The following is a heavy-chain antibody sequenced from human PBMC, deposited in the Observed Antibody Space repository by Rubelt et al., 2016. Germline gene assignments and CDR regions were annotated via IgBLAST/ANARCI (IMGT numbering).Heavy chain of an antibody. V-gene: IGHV4-30-4*07. CDR2: FHYGGST. J-gene: IGHJ6*02. CDR1: GGSISSGTYS. D-gene: IGHD6-13*01. Sequence: QVQLQESGPGLVKPSQTLSLTCAVSGGSISSGTYSWSWIRQPPGKGLEWIGNFHYGGSTYYNPSLKSRLTISLDTAKNQGSLKLSSVTAADTAGYYCAGHSNEYRFGKDVWGQGTTVTVSS. CDR3: AGHSNEYRFGKDV.